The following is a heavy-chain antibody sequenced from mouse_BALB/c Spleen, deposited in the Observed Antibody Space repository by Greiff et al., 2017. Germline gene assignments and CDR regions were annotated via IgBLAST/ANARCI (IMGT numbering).Heavy chain of an antibody. CDR3: ARDYGTRKTYFDD. CDR2: IYPGDGDT. CDR1: GYAFSRYW. Sequence: QVQLKESGAELVRPGSSVKISCKASGYAFSRYWMNWVKQRPGQGLEWIGQIYPGDGDTNYNGKFKGKATLTADKSSSTAYMQLSSLTSEDSAVYFCARDYGTRKTYFDDWGQGTTLTVSS. J-gene: IGHJ2*01. V-gene: IGHV1-80*01. D-gene: IGHD1-1*01.